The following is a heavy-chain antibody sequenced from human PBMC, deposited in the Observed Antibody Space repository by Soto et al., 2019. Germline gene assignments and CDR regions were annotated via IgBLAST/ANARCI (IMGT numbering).Heavy chain of an antibody. D-gene: IGHD4-17*01. CDR1: GFTFSSYG. Sequence: QVQLVESGGGVVQPGRSLRLSCAASGFTFSSYGMHWVRQAPGKGLEWVAVIPYDGNNKYYADSVKGRFTISRDNFKNTLYLQKDSLRAEDTAMYYCAKDHLETTVTTPSYWGQGTLVTVSS. J-gene: IGHJ4*02. CDR2: IPYDGNNK. V-gene: IGHV3-30*18. CDR3: AKDHLETTVTTPSY.